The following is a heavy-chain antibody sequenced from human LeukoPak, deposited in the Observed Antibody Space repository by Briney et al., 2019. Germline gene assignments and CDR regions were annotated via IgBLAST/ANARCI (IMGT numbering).Heavy chain of an antibody. CDR2: ISSSSSTI. CDR3: ARGGTYVDY. D-gene: IGHD1-26*01. V-gene: IGHV3-48*02. CDR1: GFTFSSYS. Sequence: GGSLRLSCAASGFTFSSYSMNWVRQAPGKGLEWISYISSSSSTIYYAVSVKGRFTISRDSAKNSLYLQMNCLRDEDTAVYYCARGGTYVDYWGQGTLVTVSS. J-gene: IGHJ4*02.